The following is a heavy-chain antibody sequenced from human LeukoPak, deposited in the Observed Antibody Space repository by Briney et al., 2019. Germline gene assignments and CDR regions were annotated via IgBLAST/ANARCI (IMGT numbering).Heavy chain of an antibody. J-gene: IGHJ4*02. D-gene: IGHD3-10*01. CDR1: GFTFGSYA. CDR2: ISGSGGST. Sequence: GGSLRLSCAASGFTFGSYAMSWVRQAPGKGLEWVSAISGSGGSTYYADSVKGRFTISRDNSKNTLYLQMNSLRAEDTALYYCAEVTGVRGVIFFDYWGQGTLVTVSS. V-gene: IGHV3-23*01. CDR3: AEVTGVRGVIFFDY.